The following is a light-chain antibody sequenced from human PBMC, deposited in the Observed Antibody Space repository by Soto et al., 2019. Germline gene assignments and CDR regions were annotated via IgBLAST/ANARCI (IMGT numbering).Light chain of an antibody. V-gene: IGKV3-11*01. Sequence: ETVMTQSPATLSVSPGERATLSCRASQSVYSSLAWYQQKLGQAPRLLIYDASKRATGIPARFSGSGSGTDFTLTISSLEPEDFAVYFCQQRSDWPPTFGQGTRLEIK. J-gene: IGKJ5*01. CDR3: QQRSDWPPT. CDR1: QSVYSS. CDR2: DAS.